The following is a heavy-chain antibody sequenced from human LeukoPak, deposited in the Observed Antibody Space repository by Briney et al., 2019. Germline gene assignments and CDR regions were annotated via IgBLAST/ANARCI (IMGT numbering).Heavy chain of an antibody. D-gene: IGHD3-3*01. J-gene: IGHJ4*02. Sequence: GGSLRLSSAASVFTFRSYEMNWVRQAPGKGLEWVSYISSSGSTIYYADSVKGRFTISRDNAKNSLYLQMNSLRAEDTAVYYCARPITIFGVVIRLGYWGQGTLVTVSS. CDR1: VFTFRSYE. V-gene: IGHV3-48*03. CDR3: ARPITIFGVVIRLGY. CDR2: ISSSGSTI.